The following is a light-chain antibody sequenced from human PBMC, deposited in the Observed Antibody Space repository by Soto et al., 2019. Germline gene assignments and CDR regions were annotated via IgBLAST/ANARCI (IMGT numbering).Light chain of an antibody. CDR1: QGISDY. Sequence: DIQMTQSPSSLSASVGDRVTISCRASQGISDYLSWFQQKPGEAPKLLINTASTLQSGVPIRFSGAGSRTHFSLTISGLQPEASATYYCQQTYSFPWTCGQGTRV. V-gene: IGKV1-39*01. CDR2: TAS. J-gene: IGKJ1*01. CDR3: QQTYSFPWT.